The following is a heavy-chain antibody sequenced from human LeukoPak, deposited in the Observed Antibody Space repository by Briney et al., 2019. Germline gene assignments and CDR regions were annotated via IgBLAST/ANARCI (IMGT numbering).Heavy chain of an antibody. D-gene: IGHD7-27*01. CDR2: VYHRGGTS. Sequence: SETLSLTCAVSNYNINSGNSWGWVRLPPGKGLEWIGSVYHRGGTSYSSPSLNSRLTISVDTSQNQFSLTLTSVTAADTAVYYCARSGSNWAPSYYYYYYMDVWGKGTTVTVSS. CDR1: NYNINSGNS. V-gene: IGHV4-38-2*01. CDR3: ARSGSNWAPSYYYYYYMDV. J-gene: IGHJ6*03.